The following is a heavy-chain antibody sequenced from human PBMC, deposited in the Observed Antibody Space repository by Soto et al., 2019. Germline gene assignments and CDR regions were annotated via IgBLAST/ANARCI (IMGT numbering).Heavy chain of an antibody. D-gene: IGHD3-22*01. Sequence: PSETLSLTCTVSGGSISSGGYYWSWIRQHPGKGLEWIGYIYYSGSTYYNPSLKSRVTISVDTSKNQFSLKLSSVTAADTAVYYCARTGYRNSSRYYYEWNYWGQGTLVTVSS. V-gene: IGHV4-31*03. CDR2: IYYSGST. CDR3: ARTGYRNSSRYYYEWNY. J-gene: IGHJ4*02. CDR1: GGSISSGGYY.